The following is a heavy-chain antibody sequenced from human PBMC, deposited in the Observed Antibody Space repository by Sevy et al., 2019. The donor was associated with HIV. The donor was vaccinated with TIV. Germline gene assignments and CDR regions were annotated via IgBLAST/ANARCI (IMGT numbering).Heavy chain of an antibody. CDR2: ISWNSGSI. Sequence: GGSLRLSCAASGFTFDDYAMHWIRQAPGKGLEWVSGISWNSGSIGYADSVKGRFTISRDNAKNSLYLQMNSLRAEDTALYYCAKDAQRYSSSWYDYWGQRTLVTVSS. V-gene: IGHV3-9*01. CDR3: AKDAQRYSSSWYDY. D-gene: IGHD6-13*01. J-gene: IGHJ4*02. CDR1: GFTFDDYA.